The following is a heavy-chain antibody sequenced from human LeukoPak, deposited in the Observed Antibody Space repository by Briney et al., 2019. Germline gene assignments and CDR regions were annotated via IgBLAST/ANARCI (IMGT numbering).Heavy chain of an antibody. CDR2: INHSGST. Sequence: PSETLSLTCAVYGGSFSGYYWSWIRQPPGKGLEWIGEINHSGSTNYNPSLKSRVTISVDTSKNQFSLKLCSVTAADTAVYYCARGNGYCSSTSCLPFDYWGQGTLVTVSS. V-gene: IGHV4-34*01. CDR3: ARGNGYCSSTSCLPFDY. J-gene: IGHJ4*02. D-gene: IGHD2-2*01. CDR1: GGSFSGYY.